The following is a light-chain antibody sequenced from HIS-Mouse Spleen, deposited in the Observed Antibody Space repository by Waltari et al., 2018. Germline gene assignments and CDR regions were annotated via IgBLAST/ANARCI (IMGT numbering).Light chain of an antibody. J-gene: IGLJ3*02. CDR1: SSDVGGYNY. V-gene: IGLV2-11*01. CDR3: CSYAGSYTWV. CDR2: EVS. Sequence: QSALTQPRSVSGSPGPSVTISCTGTSSDVGGYNYVSWYQQHPSKAPKLMIYEVSKRPSGVPDRFSGSKSGNTASLTISGLQAEDEADYYCCSYAGSYTWVFGGGTKLTVL.